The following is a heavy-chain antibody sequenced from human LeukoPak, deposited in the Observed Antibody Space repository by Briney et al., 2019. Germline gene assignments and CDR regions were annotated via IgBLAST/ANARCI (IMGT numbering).Heavy chain of an antibody. V-gene: IGHV3-48*04. CDR1: GFTFSSYS. Sequence: PGGSLRLSCAASGFTFSSYSMNWVRQAPGKGLEWVSYISSSSSSTIYYADPVKGRFTISRDNAKNSLYLQMNSLRAEDTAVYYCARGRDDAFDIWGQGTMVTVSS. J-gene: IGHJ3*02. CDR2: ISSSSSSTI. CDR3: ARGRDDAFDI.